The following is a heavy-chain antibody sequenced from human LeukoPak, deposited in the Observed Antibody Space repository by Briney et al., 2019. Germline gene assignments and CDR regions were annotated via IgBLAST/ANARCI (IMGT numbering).Heavy chain of an antibody. CDR1: GFTFSSYA. CDR3: AKVIAVAGTPYYFDY. V-gene: IGHV3-23*01. CDR2: ISGSGGST. Sequence: GGSLRLSCAASGFTFSSYAMSWVRQAPGKGLEWVSAISGSGGSTYYADSAKGRFTISRDNSKNTLYLQMNSLRAEDTAVYYCAKVIAVAGTPYYFDYWGQGTLVTVSS. D-gene: IGHD6-19*01. J-gene: IGHJ4*02.